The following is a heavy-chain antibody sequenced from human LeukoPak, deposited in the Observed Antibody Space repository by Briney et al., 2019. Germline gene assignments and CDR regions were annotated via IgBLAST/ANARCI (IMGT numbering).Heavy chain of an antibody. CDR1: GFTFSGTW. Sequence: GGSLRLSCAASGFTFSGTWMHWVRQAPGKGLVWVSRINNDGSTTRHADSVKGRFTISRDNARNTLYLQMNSLRVEDTAVYYCARVSGPGMNEYYHLWGQGTLVTVSS. V-gene: IGHV3-74*01. CDR3: ARVSGPGMNEYYHL. CDR2: INNDGSTT. D-gene: IGHD3-10*01. J-gene: IGHJ1*01.